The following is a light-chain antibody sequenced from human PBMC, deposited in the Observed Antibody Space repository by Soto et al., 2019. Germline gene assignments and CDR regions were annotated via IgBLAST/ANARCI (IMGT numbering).Light chain of an antibody. V-gene: IGKV3-20*01. CDR2: GAS. CDR3: HQYGTSPRT. J-gene: IGKJ1*01. Sequence: EIVMTQSPATLSVSPGARATLSCRASQSVGSNLAWYQQQPGQAPGLLIYGASSRATGIPDGFSGSGSGTDFNLTVSRLAPEDFAVYYCHQYGTSPRTFGQGTKVDIK. CDR1: QSVGSN.